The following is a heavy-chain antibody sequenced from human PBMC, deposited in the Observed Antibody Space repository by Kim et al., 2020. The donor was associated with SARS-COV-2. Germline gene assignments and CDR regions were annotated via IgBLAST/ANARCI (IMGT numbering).Heavy chain of an antibody. J-gene: IGHJ5*02. CDR3: AREGSGSYNWFDP. Sequence: YSQNFKGRVTITSDTSATTAYMELSSLTSKDTAVYYCAREGSGSYNWFDPWGQGTLVTVSS. V-gene: IGHV1-3*01. D-gene: IGHD3-10*01.